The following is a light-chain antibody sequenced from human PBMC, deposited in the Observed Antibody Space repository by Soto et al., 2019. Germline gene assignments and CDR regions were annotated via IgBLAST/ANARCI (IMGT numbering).Light chain of an antibody. V-gene: IGKV1-39*01. CDR2: DAS. CDR3: QQNYITPPFT. CDR1: QTLFTY. J-gene: IGKJ4*01. Sequence: DIQMTQSPSSLSASVGDRVTITCRASQTLFTYLNWYQHKPGKAPKLLVYDASTLQSGVPSRFSASGSGTDFTLTISNLQPEDFGTYYCQQNYITPPFTFGGGTKVE.